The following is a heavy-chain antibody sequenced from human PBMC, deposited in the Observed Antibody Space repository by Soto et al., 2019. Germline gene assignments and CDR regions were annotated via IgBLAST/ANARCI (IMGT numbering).Heavy chain of an antibody. Sequence: PSETLSLTCAVYGGCFSGYYWSWIRQPPGKGLEWIGEINHSGSTNYNPSLKSRVTISVDTSKNQFSLKLSSVTAADTAVYYCARGGRGGSGWYAGFNNWFDPWGQGTLVTVSS. D-gene: IGHD6-19*01. J-gene: IGHJ5*02. V-gene: IGHV4-34*01. CDR2: INHSGST. CDR3: ARGGRGGSGWYAGFNNWFDP. CDR1: GGCFSGYY.